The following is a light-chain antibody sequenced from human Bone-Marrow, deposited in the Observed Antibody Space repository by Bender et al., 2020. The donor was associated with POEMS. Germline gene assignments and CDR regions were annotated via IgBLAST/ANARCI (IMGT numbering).Light chain of an antibody. CDR1: SSDVGGYNY. CDR2: EVN. J-gene: IGLJ1*01. Sequence: QSALTQPASVSGSPGQSITISCTGTSSDVGGYNYVSWYQQHPDKAPKLMIYEVNERPSGVPDRFSGSKSGNTASLTVSGLQAEDEADYYCVSYAGSSNYVFGTGTRVTVL. V-gene: IGLV2-8*01. CDR3: VSYAGSSNYV.